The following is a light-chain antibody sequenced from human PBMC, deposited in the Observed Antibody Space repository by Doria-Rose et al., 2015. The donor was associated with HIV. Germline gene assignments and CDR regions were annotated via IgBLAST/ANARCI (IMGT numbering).Light chain of an antibody. J-gene: IGKJ1*01. V-gene: IGKV3-20*01. CDR1: QSFSSTY. Sequence: TQSPGTLSLSPGERATLSCRASQSFSSTYLAWYQQKPGQAPSLLIYDGSTRATVIPDRFSASGSETDFTLTINRLEPEDFALYYCHQYGTSWTFGQGTKVEI. CDR2: DGS. CDR3: HQYGTSWT.